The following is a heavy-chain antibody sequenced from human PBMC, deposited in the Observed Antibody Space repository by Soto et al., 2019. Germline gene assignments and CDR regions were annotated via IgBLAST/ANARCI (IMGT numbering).Heavy chain of an antibody. CDR1: GLSVSSSD. V-gene: IGHV3-53*02. D-gene: IGHD2-15*01. J-gene: IGHJ3*01. CDR2: IYSGGST. Sequence: EVHLVETGGGLIQPGGSLRLSCAASGLSVSSSDMSWVRQASGKGLEWVSVIYSGGSTHDADSVKGRFTISRDNSKNTLYLQMNSLRAEDTAVYYCARPYGGKIGDALDLWGQGTTVTVSS. CDR3: ARPYGGKIGDALDL.